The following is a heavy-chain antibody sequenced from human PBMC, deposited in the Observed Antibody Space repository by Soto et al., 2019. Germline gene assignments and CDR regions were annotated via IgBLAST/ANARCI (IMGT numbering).Heavy chain of an antibody. Sequence: GGSLRLSCAASGFTFSSYGMHWVRQAPGKGLEWVAVIWYDGSNKYYADSVKGRFTISRDNSKNTLYLQMNSLRAEDTAVYYCARHESCSGGSCYYFDYWGQGTLVTVSS. CDR1: GFTFSSYG. D-gene: IGHD2-15*01. CDR3: ARHESCSGGSCYYFDY. CDR2: IWYDGSNK. V-gene: IGHV3-33*01. J-gene: IGHJ4*02.